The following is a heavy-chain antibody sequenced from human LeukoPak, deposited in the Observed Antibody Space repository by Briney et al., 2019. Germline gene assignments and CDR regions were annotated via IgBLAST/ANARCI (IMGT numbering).Heavy chain of an antibody. V-gene: IGHV3-21*01. Sequence: PGASLSLSCAASGFTFRTYTMNWVRQAPGKGLEWVSSITSSGAYIFYADSVKGRFTISRDNAKNSLYLQMNSLRAEDTAVYYCARGPPLFDPWGQGTLVAVSS. CDR3: ARGPPLFDP. CDR2: ITSSGAYI. CDR1: GFTFRTYT. J-gene: IGHJ5*02.